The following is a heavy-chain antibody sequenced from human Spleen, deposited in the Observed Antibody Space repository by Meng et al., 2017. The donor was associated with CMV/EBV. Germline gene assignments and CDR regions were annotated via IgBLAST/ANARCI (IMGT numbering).Heavy chain of an antibody. J-gene: IGHJ4*02. CDR3: AREPGELLDY. D-gene: IGHD1-26*01. V-gene: IGHV4-31*03. Sequence: LACTVSGGSIRSGGDYWSWIPQHPGKGLEWSGYIYYSGSTYYNPSLKSRVTISVDTSKNQFSLKLSSVTAADTAVYYCAREPGELLDYWGQGTLVTVSS. CDR1: GGSIRSGGDY. CDR2: IYYSGST.